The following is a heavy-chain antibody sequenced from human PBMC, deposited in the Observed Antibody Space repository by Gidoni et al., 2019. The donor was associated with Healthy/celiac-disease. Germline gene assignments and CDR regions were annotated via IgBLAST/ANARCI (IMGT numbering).Heavy chain of an antibody. CDR2: INPNSGST. V-gene: IGHV1-2*04. CDR1: GYTFTGYY. D-gene: IGHD2-8*01. CDR3: ATNRAPGYYYGMDV. J-gene: IGHJ6*02. Sequence: QVQLVQSGAEVKKPGASVKVSCKASGYTFTGYYMHWVRQAPGQGLEWMGWINPNSGSTNYAQKFQGWVTMTRDTSISTAYMELSRLRSDDTAVYYCATNRAPGYYYGMDVWGQGTTVTVSS.